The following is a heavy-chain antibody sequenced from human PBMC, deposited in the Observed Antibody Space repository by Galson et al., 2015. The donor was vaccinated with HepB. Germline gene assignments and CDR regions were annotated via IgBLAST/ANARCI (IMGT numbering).Heavy chain of an antibody. CDR1: GFTFSGSA. CDR2: IRSKANNYAT. J-gene: IGHJ4*02. CDR3: TRLADFSGYSSS. D-gene: IGHD6-13*01. Sequence: SLRLSCAASGFTFSGSAIHWVRQISGKGLEWVGRIRSKANNYATAYAASLKGRFTISRDDSKNTAYLHMKSLKTEDTAVYYCTRLADFSGYSSSWGQGTLVTVSS. V-gene: IGHV3-73*01.